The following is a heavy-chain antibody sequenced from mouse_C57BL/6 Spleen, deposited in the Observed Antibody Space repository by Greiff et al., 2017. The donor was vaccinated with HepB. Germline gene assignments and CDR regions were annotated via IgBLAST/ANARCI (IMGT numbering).Heavy chain of an antibody. J-gene: IGHJ2*01. V-gene: IGHV14-4*01. CDR3: TPHYGSSSFDY. D-gene: IGHD1-1*01. Sequence: EVQLQQSGAELVRPGASVKLSCTASGFNIKDDYMHWVKQRPEQGLEWIGWIDPENGDTEYASKFQGKATITADTSSNTAYLQRSSLTSEDTAVYYCTPHYGSSSFDYWGQGTTLTVSS. CDR2: IDPENGDT. CDR1: GFNIKDDY.